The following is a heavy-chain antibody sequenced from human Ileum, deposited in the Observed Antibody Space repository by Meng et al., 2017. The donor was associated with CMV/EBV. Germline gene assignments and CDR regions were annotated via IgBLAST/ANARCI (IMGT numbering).Heavy chain of an antibody. CDR1: GDSISSGDYF. D-gene: IGHD3-22*01. CDR2: ITYSGTT. Sequence: QLDLQQAGPGLVKPSDTLSLTCTGSGDSISSGDYFWGWIRQPPKGLEWVARITYSGTTYYNPSLKSRVTMSVDTSKNQFSLKLNSVTAADTAVYYCVRASITMIDYWGQGTLVTVSS. V-gene: IGHV4-39*07. J-gene: IGHJ4*02. CDR3: VRASITMIDY.